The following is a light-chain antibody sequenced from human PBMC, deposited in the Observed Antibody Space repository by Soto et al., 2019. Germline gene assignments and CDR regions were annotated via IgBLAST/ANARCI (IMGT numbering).Light chain of an antibody. CDR3: QQFNNWPWT. V-gene: IGKV3-15*01. Sequence: IVMTQSPVTLTVSPGGRDTPYCRASQIISTNLAWHQQKPGQAPRLLIYGASTRATGIPARFSGSGSGTEFTLTISSLQSEDLAVYYCQQFNNWPWTFGQGTKVDIK. J-gene: IGKJ1*01. CDR1: QIISTN. CDR2: GAS.